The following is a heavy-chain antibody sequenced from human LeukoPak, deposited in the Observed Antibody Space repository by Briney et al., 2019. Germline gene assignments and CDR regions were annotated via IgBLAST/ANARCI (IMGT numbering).Heavy chain of an antibody. D-gene: IGHD3-22*01. CDR3: AREGPPYRDYYDSSGYSTPGY. V-gene: IGHV1-2*02. Sequence: ASVKVSCKASGYTFTGYYMHWVRQAPGQGLEWMGWINPNSGGTNYAQKFQGRVTMTRGTSISTAYMELSRLRSDDTAVYYCAREGPPYRDYYDSSGYSTPGYWGQGTLVTVSS. J-gene: IGHJ4*02. CDR1: GYTFTGYY. CDR2: INPNSGGT.